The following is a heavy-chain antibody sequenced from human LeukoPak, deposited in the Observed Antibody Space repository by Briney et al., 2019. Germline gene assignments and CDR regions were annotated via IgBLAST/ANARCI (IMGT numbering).Heavy chain of an antibody. J-gene: IGHJ4*02. CDR2: INPNSGGT. D-gene: IGHD3-16*01. CDR1: GYTFTGYY. CDR3: ARDREGVAFDY. V-gene: IGHV1-2*06. Sequence: GASVKVSCRASGYTFTGYYMHWVRQAPGQGHEWMGRINPNSGGTNYAQKFQGRVTMTRDTSISTAYMELSRLRSDDTAVYYCARDREGVAFDYWGQGTLVTVSS.